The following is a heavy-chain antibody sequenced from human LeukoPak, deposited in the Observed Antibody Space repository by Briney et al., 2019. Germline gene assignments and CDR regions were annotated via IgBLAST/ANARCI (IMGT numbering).Heavy chain of an antibody. CDR1: GYTFTGYY. J-gene: IGHJ4*02. D-gene: IGHD3-22*01. CDR2: INPNSGGT. CDR3: ARESYYASSVDY. Sequence: ASLKVSSKASGYTFTGYYMHWVRQAPGQGLEWMGWINPNSGGTNYAQKLQGRVTMTRDTSISTAYMELSRLRSDDRVVYYCARESYYASSVDYWGQGTLVTVSS. V-gene: IGHV1-2*02.